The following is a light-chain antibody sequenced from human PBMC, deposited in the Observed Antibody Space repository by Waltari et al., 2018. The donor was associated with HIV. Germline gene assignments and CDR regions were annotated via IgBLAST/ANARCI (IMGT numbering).Light chain of an antibody. CDR3: QQSYTTLYT. CDR1: QRISSS. V-gene: IGKV1-39*01. CDR2: DTS. Sequence: DIHLTQSPSSLSASVGDRVTITCRASQRISSSLNWYQHRPGEAPNLIIFDTSSLQSGVPSRFNGSGSGTDFTHTISSLQPEDFVTYYCQQSYTTLYTFGQGTRLEIK. J-gene: IGKJ2*01.